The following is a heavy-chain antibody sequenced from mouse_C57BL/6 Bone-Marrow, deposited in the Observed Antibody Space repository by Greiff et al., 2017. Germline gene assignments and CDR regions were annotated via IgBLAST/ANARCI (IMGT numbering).Heavy chain of an antibody. CDR3: ARAYYGSSYDYYAMDY. CDR2: ISDGGSYT. V-gene: IGHV5-4*03. CDR1: GFTFSSYA. J-gene: IGHJ4*01. D-gene: IGHD1-1*01. Sequence: EVKLVESGGGLVKPGGSLKLSCAASGFTFSSYAMSWVRQTPEKRLEWVATISDGGSYTYYPDNVKGRFTISRDNAKNNLYLQMSHLKSEDTAMYYCARAYYGSSYDYYAMDYWGQGTSVTVSS.